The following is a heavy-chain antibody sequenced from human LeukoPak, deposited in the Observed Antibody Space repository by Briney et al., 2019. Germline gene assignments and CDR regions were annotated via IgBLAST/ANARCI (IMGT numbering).Heavy chain of an antibody. D-gene: IGHD2-2*01. CDR3: ARAPTSSTSSSFPFDL. CDR2: IYITGST. Sequence: SETLSLTCTVSGGSISSGSYYWNWIRRPAGKGLEWIGRIYITGSTDYNPSLKSRVTISVDRSKNHFSLNLNSVTAADTAIYYCARAPTSSTSSSFPFDLWGQGTLVTVSP. J-gene: IGHJ3*01. CDR1: GGSISSGSYY. V-gene: IGHV4-61*02.